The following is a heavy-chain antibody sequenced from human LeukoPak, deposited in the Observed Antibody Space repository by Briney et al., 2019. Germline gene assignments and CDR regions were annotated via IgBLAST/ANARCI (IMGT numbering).Heavy chain of an antibody. D-gene: IGHD2-21*01. V-gene: IGHV3-21*01. J-gene: IGHJ3*02. Sequence: KPGGSLRLSCAASGFTFSSYSMNWVRQAPGKGLEWVSSISSSSSYIYYADSVKGRFTISRDNAKNSLYLQMNSLRAEDTAVYYCARVVVIAPYDAFDIWGQGTMVTVS. CDR2: ISSSSSYI. CDR1: GFTFSSYS. CDR3: ARVVVIAPYDAFDI.